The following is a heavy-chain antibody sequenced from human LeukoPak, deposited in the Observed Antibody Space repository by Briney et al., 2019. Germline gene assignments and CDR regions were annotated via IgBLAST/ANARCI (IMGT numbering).Heavy chain of an antibody. D-gene: IGHD3-22*01. Sequence: SETLSLTCTVSGGSISSGDYYWSWIRQPPGKGLEWIGYIYYSGSTNYNPSLKSRVTISVDTSKNQFSLKLSSVTAADTAVYYCARIRSRYYYDSSGYGSADLTYYFDYWGQGTLVTVSS. J-gene: IGHJ4*02. CDR2: IYYSGST. CDR1: GGSISSGDYY. CDR3: ARIRSRYYYDSSGYGSADLTYYFDY. V-gene: IGHV4-30-4*01.